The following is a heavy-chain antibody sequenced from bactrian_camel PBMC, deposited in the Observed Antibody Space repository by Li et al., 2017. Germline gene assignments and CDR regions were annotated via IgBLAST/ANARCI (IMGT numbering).Heavy chain of an antibody. V-gene: IGHV3S53*01. CDR1: GFTANSCG. CDR3: AAEVSDVRCGERSYTY. CDR2: TVADGST. J-gene: IGHJ4*01. Sequence: HVQLVESGGGSVQAGGSLRLSCTAPGFTANSCGVDWYRQAAGKQREWVSSTVADGSTTYTDSVKGRFTLSKDNANNILYLQMNSLKPEDTAMYYCAAEVSDVRCGERSYTYWGQGTQVTVS. D-gene: IGHD4*01.